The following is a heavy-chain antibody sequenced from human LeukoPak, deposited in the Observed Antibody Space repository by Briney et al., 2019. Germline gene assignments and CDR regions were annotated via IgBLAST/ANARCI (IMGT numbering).Heavy chain of an antibody. V-gene: IGHV3-9*01. CDR1: GFTFDDYA. CDR3: AKGRSSSGPFDY. Sequence: GGSLRLSCAASGFTFDDYAMHWVRQAPGKGLEWVSGISWNSGSIGYADSVKGRFTISRDNAKNSLYLQMNSLRAEDTALYYCAKGRSSSGPFDYWGQGTPVTVSS. CDR2: ISWNSGSI. D-gene: IGHD6-6*01. J-gene: IGHJ4*02.